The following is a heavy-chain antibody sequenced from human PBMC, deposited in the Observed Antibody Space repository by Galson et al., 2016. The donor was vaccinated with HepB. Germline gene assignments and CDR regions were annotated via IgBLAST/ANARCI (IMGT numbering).Heavy chain of an antibody. CDR3: ARQRHTSASKFFDY. D-gene: IGHD2-15*01. CDR1: GASISSTTNY. CDR2: IYYNGSP. Sequence: LSLTCSVSGASISSTTNYWIWIRQPPGKGLEWIGSIYYNGSPFYNPSLTSRLTVSVDTSKNQFSLRLTSVTAADTAVYYCARQRHTSASKFFDYWGQGILVTVSS. J-gene: IGHJ4*02. V-gene: IGHV4-39*01.